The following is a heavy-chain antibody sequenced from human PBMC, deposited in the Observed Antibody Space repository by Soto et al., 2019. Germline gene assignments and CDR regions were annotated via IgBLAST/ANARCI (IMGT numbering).Heavy chain of an antibody. CDR1: GGTVASSHW. V-gene: IGHV4-4*02. CDR3: AREIVTAGGNNYFDP. Sequence: SVTLSLTCGVSGGTVASSHWWSWVRQSPSRGLEWIGNVYHTGDTNFNPSLQSRVTFSVDKSNNQFSLRLTSLTAADTAVYFCAREIVTAGGNNYFDPWGPGTLVTVSS. J-gene: IGHJ5*02. CDR2: VYHTGDT. D-gene: IGHD2-21*02.